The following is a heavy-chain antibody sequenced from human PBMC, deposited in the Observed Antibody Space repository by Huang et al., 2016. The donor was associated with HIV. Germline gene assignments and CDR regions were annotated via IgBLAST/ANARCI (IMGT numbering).Heavy chain of an antibody. V-gene: IGHV4-34*01. Sequence: QVQLQQWGAGLLRPSETLSLTCAVYGGSFSGYYGTWIRQPPGKGLEWIGESNHSESTNYVPSLKSRVTISVDTSRNQFSLTLTSVTAADTAVYYCARGQGGYYYYYMDVWGKGTTVTVSS. CDR1: GGSFSGYY. CDR2: SNHSEST. CDR3: ARGQGGYYYYYMDV. J-gene: IGHJ6*03.